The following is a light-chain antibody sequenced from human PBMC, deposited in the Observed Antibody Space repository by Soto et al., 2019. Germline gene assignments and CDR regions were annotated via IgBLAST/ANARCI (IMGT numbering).Light chain of an antibody. CDR3: TSYTSSSTYV. CDR1: SSDVGGYNY. Sequence: QSVLAQPASVSGSPGQSITIFCTGTSSDVGGYNYVSWYQQHPGKAPKFIIYGVSNRPSGVSNRFSGSKSGNTASLTISGLRAEDEADYYCTSYTSSSTYVFGTGTKVTVL. J-gene: IGLJ1*01. V-gene: IGLV2-14*01. CDR2: GVS.